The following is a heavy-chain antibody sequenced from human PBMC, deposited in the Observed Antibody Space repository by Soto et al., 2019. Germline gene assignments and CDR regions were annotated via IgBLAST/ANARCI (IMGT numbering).Heavy chain of an antibody. Sequence: QVQLVESGGGVVQPGRSLRLSCAASGFTFRTYDIHWVRQAPGKGLEWVALISYDGSNKYYADSVKGRFTISRDNSKNTLNLQMNSLRADDTAVYYCAKAYPPYSAGWCEFVDSWGQGTLVTVSS. V-gene: IGHV3-30*18. J-gene: IGHJ4*02. CDR2: ISYDGSNK. CDR1: GFTFRTYD. CDR3: AKAYPPYSAGWCEFVDS. D-gene: IGHD6-19*01.